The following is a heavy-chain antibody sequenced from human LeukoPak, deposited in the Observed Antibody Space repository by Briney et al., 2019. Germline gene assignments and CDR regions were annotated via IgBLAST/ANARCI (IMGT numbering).Heavy chain of an antibody. D-gene: IGHD5-18*01. CDR2: SDPEDGER. V-gene: IGHV1-24*01. Sequence: ASVKVSCKVSGKTLSDLSIHWLRQPPGKGLEWLGGSDPEDGERIYAQMFQGRVTMTEDTSIDTVHMELSSLRSEDTAVYYCVTGFTTMAVDYFDYWGQGTLVTVSP. J-gene: IGHJ4*02. CDR3: VTGFTTMAVDYFDY. CDR1: GKTLSDLS.